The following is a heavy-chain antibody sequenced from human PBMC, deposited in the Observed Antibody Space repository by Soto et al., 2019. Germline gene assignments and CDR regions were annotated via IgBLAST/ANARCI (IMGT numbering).Heavy chain of an antibody. CDR3: AREYYDFWSGYLTADKNISYNWFDP. CDR1: GYTFTSYG. Sequence: ASVKVSCKASGYTFTSYGISWVRQAPGQGLEWMGWISAYNGNTNYAQKLQGRVTMTRDTSTSTVYMELSSLRSEDTAVYYCAREYYDFWSGYLTADKNISYNWFDPWGQGTLVTVSS. V-gene: IGHV1-18*01. J-gene: IGHJ5*02. CDR2: ISAYNGNT. D-gene: IGHD3-3*01.